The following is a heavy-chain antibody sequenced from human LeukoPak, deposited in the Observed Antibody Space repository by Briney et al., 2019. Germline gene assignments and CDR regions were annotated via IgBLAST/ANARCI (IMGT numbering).Heavy chain of an antibody. D-gene: IGHD5-24*01. V-gene: IGHV1-69*13. Sequence: SVKVSCKASGGTFSSYAISWVRQAPGQGLEWMGGIIPIFGTANYAQKFQGRVTITADESTSTAYMELSSLRSEDTAVYYCAREPVDGYNYRLVAFDIWGQGTMVTASS. CDR2: IIPIFGTA. CDR3: AREPVDGYNYRLVAFDI. J-gene: IGHJ3*02. CDR1: GGTFSSYA.